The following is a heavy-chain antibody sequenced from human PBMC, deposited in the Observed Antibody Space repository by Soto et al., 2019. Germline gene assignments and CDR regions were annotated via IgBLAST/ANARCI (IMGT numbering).Heavy chain of an antibody. CDR1: GFTFSNYW. CDR2: INGDGSTT. Sequence: PGGSLRLSCAASGFTFSNYWTHWVRQAPGKGLVWVSRINGDGSTTTYADFVKGRFTISRDNAKNTLYLQMDSLGADDTDVYYCTRGGTSATYWGLFDYWGQGALVTVSS. V-gene: IGHV3-74*01. J-gene: IGHJ4*02. D-gene: IGHD7-27*01. CDR3: TRGGTSATYWGLFDY.